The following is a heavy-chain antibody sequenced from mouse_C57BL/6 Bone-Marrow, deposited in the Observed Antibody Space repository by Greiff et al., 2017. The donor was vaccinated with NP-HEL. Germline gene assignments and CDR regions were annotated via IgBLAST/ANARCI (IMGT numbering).Heavy chain of an antibody. CDR1: GFTFSSYA. Sequence: EVKVVESGGGLVKPGGSLKLSCAVSGFTFSSYAMSWVRQTPEKRLEWVATISDGGSYTYYPDNVKGRFTISRDNAKNNLYLQMSHLKSEDTAMYYCARGESDGLGYWGQGTSVTVSS. CDR2: ISDGGSYT. D-gene: IGHD2-3*01. J-gene: IGHJ4*01. CDR3: ARGESDGLGY. V-gene: IGHV5-4*03.